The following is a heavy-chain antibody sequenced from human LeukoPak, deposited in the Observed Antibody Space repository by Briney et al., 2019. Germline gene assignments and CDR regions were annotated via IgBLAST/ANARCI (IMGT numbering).Heavy chain of an antibody. J-gene: IGHJ4*02. CDR1: GFTFSSYG. CDR2: IRYDGSNK. CDR3: ARDLDGLFDY. V-gene: IGHV3-30*02. D-gene: IGHD3-3*01. Sequence: GGSLRLSCAASGFTFSSYGMHWVRQAPGKGLEWVAFIRYDGSNKYYADSVKGRFTISRDNAKNSLYLRMNSLRAEDTAVYYCARDLDGLFDYWGQGTLVTVSS.